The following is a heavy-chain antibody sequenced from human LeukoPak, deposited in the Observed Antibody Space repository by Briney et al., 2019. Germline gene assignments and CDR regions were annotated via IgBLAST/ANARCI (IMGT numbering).Heavy chain of an antibody. J-gene: IGHJ4*02. D-gene: IGHD4-11*01. CDR3: ARVNSWYYFDF. V-gene: IGHV3-66*01. CDR1: EFTVSSYY. Sequence: GGSLRLSCAASEFTVSSYYITWVRQAAGKGLDWVSVISSGGSTDYADSVKGRFSVSRDKSKNTVFLQMNTLRAEDTAVYYCARVNSWYYFDFWGQGTPVTVSS. CDR2: ISSGGST.